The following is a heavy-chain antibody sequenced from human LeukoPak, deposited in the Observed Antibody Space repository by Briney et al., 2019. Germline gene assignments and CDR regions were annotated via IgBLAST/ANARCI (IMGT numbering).Heavy chain of an antibody. CDR3: AKHGPVPGVGYFAFDY. J-gene: IGHJ4*02. V-gene: IGHV3-33*06. CDR1: GFTLSRYG. CDR2: IWSDGNNK. Sequence: GRSLRLSCAASGFTLSRYGMHWVRQAPGKGLEWVADIWSDGNNKYYADSVKGRYTISRDNSKNTLYLQMNSLRAEDTAVYYCAKHGPVPGVGYFAFDYWGQGTLVAVSS. D-gene: IGHD1-26*01.